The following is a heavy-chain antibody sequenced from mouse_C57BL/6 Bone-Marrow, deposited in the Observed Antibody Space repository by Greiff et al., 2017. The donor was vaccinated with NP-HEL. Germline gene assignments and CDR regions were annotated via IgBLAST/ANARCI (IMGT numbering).Heavy chain of an antibody. D-gene: IGHD2-5*01. CDR3: ARGYYSNSWFAY. V-gene: IGHV1-80*01. CDR2: IYPGDGDT. Sequence: LQESGAELVKPGASVKISCKASGYAFSSYWMNWVKQRPGKGLEWIGQIYPGDGDTNYNGKFKGKATLTADKSSSTAYMQLSSLTSEDSAVYFCARGYYSNSWFAYWGQGTLVTVSA. J-gene: IGHJ3*01. CDR1: GYAFSSYW.